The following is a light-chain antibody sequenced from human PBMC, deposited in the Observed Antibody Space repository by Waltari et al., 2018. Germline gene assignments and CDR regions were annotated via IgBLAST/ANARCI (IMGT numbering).Light chain of an antibody. Sequence: QSALTQPPSASGSPGQSVTISCTGTSSDVGGYDYVSWYQQHPGKAPKLMIYEVSKRPSGVPARFSGSKSGNTASLTVSGLQAEDEADYYCSSYAGSNKLVVFGGGTKLTVL. CDR3: SSYAGSNKLVV. CDR2: EVS. CDR1: SSDVGGYDY. V-gene: IGLV2-8*01. J-gene: IGLJ2*01.